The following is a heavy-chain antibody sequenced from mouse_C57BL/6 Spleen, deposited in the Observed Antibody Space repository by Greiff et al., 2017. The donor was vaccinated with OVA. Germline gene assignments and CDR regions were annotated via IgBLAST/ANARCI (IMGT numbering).Heavy chain of an antibody. J-gene: IGHJ3*01. CDR2: ISYDGSN. Sequence: ESGPGLVKPSQSLSLTCSVTGYSITSGYYWNWIRQFPGNKLEWMGYISYDGSNNYNPSLKNRISITRDTSKNQFFLKLNSVTTEDTATYYCARDGSNYGFAYWGQGTLVTVSA. V-gene: IGHV3-6*01. CDR1: GYSITSGYY. CDR3: ARDGSNYGFAY. D-gene: IGHD2-5*01.